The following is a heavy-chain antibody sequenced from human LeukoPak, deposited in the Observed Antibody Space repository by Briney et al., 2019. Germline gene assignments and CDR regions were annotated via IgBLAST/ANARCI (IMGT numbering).Heavy chain of an antibody. CDR2: IHYSGST. D-gene: IGHD3-10*01. J-gene: IGHJ4*02. CDR3: ARDYGAGNSQIFDY. CDR1: GGSINNYY. Sequence: SETLSLTCTVSGGSINNYYWSWIRQPPGKGLEWIGYIHYSGSTNYNPSLKSRVTVSVDTSKNQFSLKLSSVTAADTAVYYCARDYGAGNSQIFDYWGPGTLVTVSS. V-gene: IGHV4-59*01.